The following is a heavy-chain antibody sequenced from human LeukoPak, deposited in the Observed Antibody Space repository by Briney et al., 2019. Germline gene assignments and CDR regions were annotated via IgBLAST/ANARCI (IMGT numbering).Heavy chain of an antibody. CDR3: AREAARYYYYYMDA. CDR2: INWNGGST. CDR1: GFTFSSYG. J-gene: IGHJ6*03. Sequence: GGSLRLSCAASGFTFSSYGMSWVRQAPGKGLEWVSGINWNGGSTGYADSVKGRFTISRDNAKNSLYLQMNSLRAEDTALYYCAREAARYYYYYMDAWGKGTTVTVSS. V-gene: IGHV3-20*04.